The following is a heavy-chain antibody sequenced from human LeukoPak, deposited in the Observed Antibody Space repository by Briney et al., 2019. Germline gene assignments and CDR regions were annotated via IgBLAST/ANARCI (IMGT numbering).Heavy chain of an antibody. CDR3: ARGGIQLWCHWFDP. CDR2: INHSGST. V-gene: IGHV4-34*01. Sequence: PSETLSLTCAVYGGSFSGYYWSWIRQPPGKGLEWIGEINHSGSTNYNPSLKSRVTISVDTSKNQFSLKLSSVTAADTAVYYCARGGIQLWCHWFDPWGQGTLVTVSS. CDR1: GGSFSGYY. D-gene: IGHD5-18*01. J-gene: IGHJ5*02.